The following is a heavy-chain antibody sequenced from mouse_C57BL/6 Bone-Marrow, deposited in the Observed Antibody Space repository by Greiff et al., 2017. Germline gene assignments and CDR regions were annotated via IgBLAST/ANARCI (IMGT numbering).Heavy chain of an antibody. CDR1: GYAFSSYW. V-gene: IGHV1-80*01. CDR2: IYPGDGDT. CDR3: ARRDTSVDYWYFDV. Sequence: QVQLKQSGAELVKPGASVKISCKSSGYAFSSYWMNWVKQRPGKGLEWIGQIYPGDGDTNYNGKFKGKSTLTADKSSSTAYMQLSSLTSEDSAVYCCARRDTSVDYWYFDVWGTGTTVTVSS. D-gene: IGHD1-1*01. J-gene: IGHJ1*03.